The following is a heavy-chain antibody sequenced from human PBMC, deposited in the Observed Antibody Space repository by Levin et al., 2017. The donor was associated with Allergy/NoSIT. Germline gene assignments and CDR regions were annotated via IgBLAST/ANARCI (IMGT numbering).Heavy chain of an antibody. V-gene: IGHV1-18*01. D-gene: IGHD5-12*01. J-gene: IGHJ4*02. Sequence: GASVKVSCTTSGYTFNHYGIDWVRQAPGQGLEWMGWISTDNGHTDYAQKFKGRVTMTTDRATTTAYMELRSLRSDDTALYYCVRGQGGYESFDYWGQGTLVTVSS. CDR1: GYTFNHYG. CDR2: ISTDNGHT. CDR3: VRGQGGYESFDY.